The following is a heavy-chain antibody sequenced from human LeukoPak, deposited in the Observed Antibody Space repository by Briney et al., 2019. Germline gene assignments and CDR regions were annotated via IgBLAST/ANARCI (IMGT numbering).Heavy chain of an antibody. D-gene: IGHD1-26*01. CDR1: GFTFSNYA. CDR3: ARDLAFSGSYGLFDY. J-gene: IGHJ4*02. CDR2: ISYDGSNK. Sequence: GGSLRLSCAASGFTFSNYAMHWVRQAPGKGLEWVAVISYDGSNKYYADSVKGRFTISRDNSKNTLYLQMNSLRAEDTAVYYCARDLAFSGSYGLFDYWGQGTLVTVSS. V-gene: IGHV3-30-3*01.